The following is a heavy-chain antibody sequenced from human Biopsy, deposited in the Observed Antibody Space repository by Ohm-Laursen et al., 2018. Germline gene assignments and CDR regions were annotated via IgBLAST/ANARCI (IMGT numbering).Heavy chain of an antibody. J-gene: IGHJ4*02. Sequence: ASVKVSCKASGYTFTSYDISWVRQAPGQGLEWMGWISPYNDKTSYPPKLQDRVTMTADTSTNTAHMELGSLRSDDTAVYYCARVFCTSTTCYGLLDNWGQGTVVTVSS. V-gene: IGHV1-18*01. D-gene: IGHD2/OR15-2a*01. CDR2: ISPYNDKT. CDR1: GYTFTSYD. CDR3: ARVFCTSTTCYGLLDN.